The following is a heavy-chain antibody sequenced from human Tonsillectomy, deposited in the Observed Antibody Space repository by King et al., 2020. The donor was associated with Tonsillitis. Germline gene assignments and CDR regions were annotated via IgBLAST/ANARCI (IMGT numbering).Heavy chain of an antibody. V-gene: IGHV4-30-4*01. CDR2: IFYSGST. CDR3: ARSLPVARHRDAFDI. J-gene: IGHJ3*02. Sequence: VQLQESGPGLVKPSQTLSLTCAVSGGSMTSDNYYWSWIRQPPGKGLEWIGYIFYSGSTYYNPSLESRVTISLDTSKNHFSLKLSSVTAAETAVYYCARSLPVARHRDAFDIWGQGTMVTVT. CDR1: GGSMTSDNYY. D-gene: IGHD2-2*01.